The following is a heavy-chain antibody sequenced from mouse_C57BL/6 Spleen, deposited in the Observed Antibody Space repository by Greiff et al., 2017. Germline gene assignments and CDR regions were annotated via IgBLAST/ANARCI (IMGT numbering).Heavy chain of an antibody. CDR2: ISYDGSN. V-gene: IGHV3-6*01. CDR3: AREWGSFAWFAY. CDR1: GYSITSGYY. Sequence: EVQLQQSGPGLVKPSQSLSLTCSVTGYSITSGYYWNWIRQFPGTKLEWMGYISYDGSNNYNPSLKNLISITRDTSKNQFFLKLNSGTTEDTATYYCAREWGSFAWFAYWGQGTLVTVSA. J-gene: IGHJ3*01.